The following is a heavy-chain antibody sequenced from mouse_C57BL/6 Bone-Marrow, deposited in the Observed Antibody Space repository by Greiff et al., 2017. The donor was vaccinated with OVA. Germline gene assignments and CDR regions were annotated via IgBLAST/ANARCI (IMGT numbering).Heavy chain of an antibody. CDR1: GFTFSDYG. V-gene: IGHV5-17*01. CDR3: ATAYYSNFYAMDY. Sequence: DVMLVESGGGLVKPGGSLKLSCAASGFTFSDYGMHWVRQAPEKGLEWVAYISSGSSTIYYADTVKGRFTISRDKAKNTLFLQMNSLRSEDTAMYYCATAYYSNFYAMDYWGQGTSVTVSS. J-gene: IGHJ4*01. CDR2: ISSGSSTI. D-gene: IGHD2-5*01.